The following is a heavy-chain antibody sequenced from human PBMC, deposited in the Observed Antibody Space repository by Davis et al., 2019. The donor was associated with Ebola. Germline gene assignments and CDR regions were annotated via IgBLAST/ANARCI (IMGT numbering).Heavy chain of an antibody. V-gene: IGHV3-30-3*01. CDR3: ARTVVAPDY. J-gene: IGHJ4*02. D-gene: IGHD2-15*01. CDR1: GFTFSGSA. Sequence: GGSLRLSCAASGFTFSGSAMHWVRQAPGKGLEWVAVISYDGSNKYYADSVKGRFTISRDNSKNTLYLQMNSLRAEDTAVYYCARTVVAPDYWGQGTLVTVSS. CDR2: ISYDGSNK.